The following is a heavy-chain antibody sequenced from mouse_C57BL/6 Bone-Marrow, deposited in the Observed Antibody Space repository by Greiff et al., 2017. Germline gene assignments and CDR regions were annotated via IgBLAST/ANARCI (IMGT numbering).Heavy chain of an antibody. J-gene: IGHJ4*01. V-gene: IGHV1-63*01. CDR2: LYPGGGYT. CDR1: GYTFTNYW. D-gene: IGHD1-2*01. Sequence: QVQLQQSGAELVRPGTSVKMSCKASGYTFTNYWIGWAKQRPGHGLEWIGDLYPGGGYTNYNEKFKGKATLTADKSSSTAYMQFSSLTSEDSAIYYCARGGYGGYAMDYWGQGTSVTVSS. CDR3: ARGGYGGYAMDY.